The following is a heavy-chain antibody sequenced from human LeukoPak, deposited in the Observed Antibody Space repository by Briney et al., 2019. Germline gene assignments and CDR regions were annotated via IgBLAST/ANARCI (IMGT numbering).Heavy chain of an antibody. J-gene: IGHJ4*02. Sequence: GGSLRLSRVASGFNLGNYWMSSGPQAPGQGLGFGGNLEDDGSEQSYVDSVKGRFTISRDNVKNALYLQVNSQRVEDTAVYYCARDIIRGQSDFDYWGQGILVTVSS. V-gene: IGHV3-7*01. D-gene: IGHD5-12*01. CDR2: LEDDGSEQ. CDR1: GFNLGNYW. CDR3: ARDIIRGQSDFDY.